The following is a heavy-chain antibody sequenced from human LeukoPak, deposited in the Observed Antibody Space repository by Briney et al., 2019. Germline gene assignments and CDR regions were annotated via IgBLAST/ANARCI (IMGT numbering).Heavy chain of an antibody. D-gene: IGHD3-3*01. CDR1: GGSISSSSYY. J-gene: IGHJ3*02. CDR2: IYYSGST. V-gene: IGHV4-39*07. Sequence: PSETLSLTCTVSGGSISSSSYYWGWIRQPPGKGLEWIGSIYYSGSTNYNPSLKSRVTISVDTSKNQFSLKLSSVTAADTAVYYCARVRVKYYGFWSGYLDAFDIWGQGTMVTVSS. CDR3: ARVRVKYYGFWSGYLDAFDI.